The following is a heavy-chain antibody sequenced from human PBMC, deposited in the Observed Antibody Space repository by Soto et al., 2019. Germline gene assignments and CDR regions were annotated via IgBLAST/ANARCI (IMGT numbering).Heavy chain of an antibody. CDR1: GGSVSSGSYY. V-gene: IGHV4-61*01. J-gene: IGHJ6*02. Sequence: TLSLTCTVSGGSVSSGSYYWSWIRQPPGKGLEWIGYIYYSGSTNYNPSLKSRVTISVDTSKNQFSLKLSSVTAADTAVYYCARDTTTSYYYGMDVWGHGTTVTLSS. D-gene: IGHD1-1*01. CDR3: ARDTTTSYYYGMDV. CDR2: IYYSGST.